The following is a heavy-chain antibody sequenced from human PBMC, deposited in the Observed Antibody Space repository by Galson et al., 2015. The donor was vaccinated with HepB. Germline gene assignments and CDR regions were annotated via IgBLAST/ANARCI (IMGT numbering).Heavy chain of an antibody. CDR1: GYTFTSYG. J-gene: IGHJ4*02. D-gene: IGHD2-15*01. CDR3: ARLGYCSGGSCYLRH. CDR2: ISAYNGNT. V-gene: IGHV1-18*01. Sequence: SVKVSCKASGYTFTSYGISWVRQAPGQGLEWMGWISAYNGNTNYAQKLQGRVTMTTDTSTSTAHMELRSLRSDDTAVYYCARLGYCSGGSCYLRHWGQGTLVTVSS.